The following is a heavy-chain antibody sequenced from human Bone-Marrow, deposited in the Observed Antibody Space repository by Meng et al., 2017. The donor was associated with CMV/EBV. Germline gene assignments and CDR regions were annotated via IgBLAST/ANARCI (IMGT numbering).Heavy chain of an antibody. D-gene: IGHD3-10*01. CDR3: ARAIYGSGSYYNERGSNDY. CDR2: ISWNSEKK. J-gene: IGHJ4*02. Sequence: GGSLRLSCVVSGFTFDDFAMHWVRQAPGKGLEWVAGISWNSEKKDYADSVKGRFSISRDNAKNSLYLQMNSLRAEDTAVYYCARAIYGSGSYYNERGSNDYWGQGTLVTVSS. CDR1: GFTFDDFA. V-gene: IGHV3-20*04.